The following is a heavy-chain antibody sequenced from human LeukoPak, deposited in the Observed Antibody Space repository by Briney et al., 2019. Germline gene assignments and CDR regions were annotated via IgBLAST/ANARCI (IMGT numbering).Heavy chain of an antibody. J-gene: IGHJ4*02. CDR1: GFTFSSYS. CDR2: ISSSSSYI. CDR3: ARDRFAMIDY. D-gene: IGHD3-22*01. V-gene: IGHV3-21*01. Sequence: GGSLRLSCAASGFTFSSYSMNSVRQAPGKGLEWVSSISSSSSYIYYADSVKGRFTISRDNAKNSLYLQMNSLRAEDTAVYYCARDRFAMIDYWGQGTLVTVSS.